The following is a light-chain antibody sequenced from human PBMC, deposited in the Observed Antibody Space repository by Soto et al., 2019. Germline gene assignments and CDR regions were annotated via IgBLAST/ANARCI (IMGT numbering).Light chain of an antibody. CDR2: GES. CDR3: QKRADWPIT. Sequence: VLTTSPDTLSLSPGDTSTLFCTASQSLSKSLAWYQQTPGQAPRILIYGESSRATGIPARFSGSGSGTDFTLTISSLEPDDFAVDYCQKRADWPITFGQGTRLEIK. J-gene: IGKJ5*01. V-gene: IGKV3-11*01. CDR1: QSLSKS.